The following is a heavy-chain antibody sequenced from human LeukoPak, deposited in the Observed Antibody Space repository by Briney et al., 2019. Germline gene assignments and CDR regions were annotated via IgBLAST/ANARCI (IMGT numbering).Heavy chain of an antibody. V-gene: IGHV4-34*01. D-gene: IGHD3-10*01. CDR3: ARHDLWFGDDY. CDR1: GGSFSGYY. Sequence: PSETLSLTCAVDGGSFSGYYWSWIRQPPGKGLEWIGEINHSGSTNYNPSLKSRVSISVDTSKNQFSLKMSSVTAADTAVYYCARHDLWFGDDYWGQRTLVTVSS. CDR2: INHSGST. J-gene: IGHJ4*01.